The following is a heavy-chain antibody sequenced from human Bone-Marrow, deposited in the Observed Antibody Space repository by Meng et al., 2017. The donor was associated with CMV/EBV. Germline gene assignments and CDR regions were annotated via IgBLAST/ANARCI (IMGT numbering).Heavy chain of an antibody. Sequence: SETLSLTCTVSGGSVSSGSYYWSWIRQPQGKGLEWIGYIYYSGSTNYNPSLKSRVTISVDTSKNQFSLKLSSVTAADTAVYYCARYCSSTSCYIGAFDIWGQGTMVTVSS. CDR1: GGSVSSGSYY. V-gene: IGHV4-61*01. CDR3: ARYCSSTSCYIGAFDI. D-gene: IGHD2-2*02. J-gene: IGHJ3*02. CDR2: IYYSGST.